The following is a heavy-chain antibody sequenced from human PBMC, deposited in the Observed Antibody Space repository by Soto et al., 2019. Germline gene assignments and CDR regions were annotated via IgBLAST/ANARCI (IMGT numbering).Heavy chain of an antibody. Sequence: PSQTLSLTCAISGDSVSSNSAAWNWIRQSPSRGLEWLGRTYYRSKWYNDYAVSVKSRITINPDTSKNQFSLQLNSVTPEDTAVYYRAREPDTMGIAARPTHYYYGMDVWGQGTTVTVSS. CDR2: TYYRSKWYN. V-gene: IGHV6-1*01. CDR1: GDSVSSNSAA. CDR3: AREPDTMGIAARPTHYYYGMDV. D-gene: IGHD6-6*01. J-gene: IGHJ6*02.